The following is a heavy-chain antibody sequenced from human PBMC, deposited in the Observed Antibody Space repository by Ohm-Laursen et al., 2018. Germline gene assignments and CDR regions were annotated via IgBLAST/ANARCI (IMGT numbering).Heavy chain of an antibody. Sequence: GSLRLSCSAPGFTVSSNYMSWVRQAPGKGLEWVSVIYSGGSTYYADSVKGRFTIPRDNSKNTLYLQMNSLRAEDTAVYYCATAGYDGFDCWGQGTLVTVSS. V-gene: IGHV3-53*01. D-gene: IGHD3-9*01. J-gene: IGHJ4*02. CDR2: IYSGGST. CDR1: GFTVSSNY. CDR3: ATAGYDGFDC.